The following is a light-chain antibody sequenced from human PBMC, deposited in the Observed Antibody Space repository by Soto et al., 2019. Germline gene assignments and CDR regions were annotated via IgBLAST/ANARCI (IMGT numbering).Light chain of an antibody. CDR1: QSINNC. Sequence: DIQLTQSPSSLSASVGDRVTITCRASQSINNCLNWYQQKPGKAPKLLIYLATSLQRGVPSRFSGTESQTDFTLTISRLQPEDFATYFCQQSYSDPRTFGQGTKVEIK. CDR3: QQSYSDPRT. J-gene: IGKJ1*01. CDR2: LAT. V-gene: IGKV1-39*01.